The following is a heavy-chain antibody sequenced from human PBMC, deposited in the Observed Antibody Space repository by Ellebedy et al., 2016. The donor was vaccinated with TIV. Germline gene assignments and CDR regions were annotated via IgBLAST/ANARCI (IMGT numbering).Heavy chain of an antibody. CDR2: IKSMTDGGTS. J-gene: IGHJ5*02. CDR3: TTDTWDVPS. V-gene: IGHV3-15*01. Sequence: GGSLRLXCAASGDIFNAWMSWVRQAPGKGLEWVGLIKSMTDGGTSDYAAPVKGRFTISRDDSKNTLYLQMSSLKIDDTGVYYCTTDTWDVPSWGQGTLVTVSS. D-gene: IGHD1-26*01. CDR1: GDIFNAW.